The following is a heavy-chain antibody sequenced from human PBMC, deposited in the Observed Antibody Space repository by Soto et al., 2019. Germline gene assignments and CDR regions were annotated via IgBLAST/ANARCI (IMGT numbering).Heavy chain of an antibody. Sequence: ASVKVSCKASGYTFTSYAIHWVRQAPGQRLEWMGWINAGNGNTKYSQKFQGRVTITRDTSASTAYMELSSLRSEDTAVYYCARGRGYSYVLLDYWGQGTLVTVSS. CDR2: INAGNGNT. D-gene: IGHD5-18*01. J-gene: IGHJ4*02. CDR1: GYTFTSYA. V-gene: IGHV1-3*01. CDR3: ARGRGYSYVLLDY.